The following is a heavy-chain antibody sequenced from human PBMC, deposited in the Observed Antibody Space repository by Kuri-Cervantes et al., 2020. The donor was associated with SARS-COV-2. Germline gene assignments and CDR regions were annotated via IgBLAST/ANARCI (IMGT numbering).Heavy chain of an antibody. J-gene: IGHJ6*02. Sequence: ASVKVSCKASGYTFSGGYYMYWVRQAPGQGLEWMGWINPNSGGTDNAQKFQGWVTMTRDTSISTAYMELSRLRSDDTAVYYCARGMVRGVIQYYYYGMDVWGQGTTVTVSS. CDR1: GYTFSGGYY. CDR3: ARGMVRGVIQYYYYGMDV. D-gene: IGHD3-10*01. CDR2: INPNSGGT. V-gene: IGHV1-2*04.